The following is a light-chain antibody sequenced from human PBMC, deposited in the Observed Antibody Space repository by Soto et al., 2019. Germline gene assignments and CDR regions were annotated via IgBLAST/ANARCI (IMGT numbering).Light chain of an antibody. V-gene: IGKV1-5*01. Sequence: DIQMTQSPSTLSASVGDRVTITCRASQSISTWLAWYQQKPGKAPKLLIYDASSLESGVPSRFSGSGSGTEFTLTISSLQPDDFATFYCLQYTAYSRTFGQGTKVEIK. CDR2: DAS. J-gene: IGKJ1*01. CDR3: LQYTAYSRT. CDR1: QSISTW.